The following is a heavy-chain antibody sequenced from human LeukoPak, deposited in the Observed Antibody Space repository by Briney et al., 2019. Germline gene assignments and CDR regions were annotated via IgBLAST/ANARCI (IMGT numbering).Heavy chain of an antibody. J-gene: IGHJ3*02. D-gene: IGHD5-12*01. CDR3: ATSTGYSSSWGAFDI. Sequence: ASVKVSCKASANIFTTYYMHWVRQAPGQGLEWMGWMSLNSGATNYEQKLQGRVTLTRDTSISTAYMDLTSLRSDDTAVYYCATSTGYSSSWGAFDIWGQGTMVTVSS. CDR2: MSLNSGAT. CDR1: ANIFTTYY. V-gene: IGHV1-2*02.